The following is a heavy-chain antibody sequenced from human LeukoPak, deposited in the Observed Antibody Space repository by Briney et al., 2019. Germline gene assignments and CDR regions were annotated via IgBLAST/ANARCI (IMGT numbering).Heavy chain of an antibody. D-gene: IGHD3-22*01. CDR3: ARLLDNDISGDPDTFDV. CDR1: GGSLSGHY. V-gene: IGHV4-59*11. CDR2: VSYTGRT. Sequence: SETLSLTSTVSGGSLSGHYWSWIRQTPGKRLEWIGYVSYTGRTKYNPSLQSRVTISIDTSKSQFSLKLTSVTSADTAVYSCARLLDNDISGDPDTFDVWGQGTTVIVSS. J-gene: IGHJ3*01.